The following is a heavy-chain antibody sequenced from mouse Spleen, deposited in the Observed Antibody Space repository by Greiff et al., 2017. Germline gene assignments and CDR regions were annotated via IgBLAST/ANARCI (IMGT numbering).Heavy chain of an antibody. CDR1: GYSITSGYY. CDR2: ISYDGSN. V-gene: IGHV3-6*01. Sequence: DVKLQESGPGLVKPSQSLSLTCSVTGYSITSGYYWNWIRQFPGNKLEWMGYISYDGSNNYNPSLKNRISITRDTSKNQFFLKLNSVTTEDTATYYCARDGSYYSYDVGEWYFDVWGAGTTVTVSS. D-gene: IGHD2-12*01. CDR3: ARDGSYYSYDVGEWYFDV. J-gene: IGHJ1*01.